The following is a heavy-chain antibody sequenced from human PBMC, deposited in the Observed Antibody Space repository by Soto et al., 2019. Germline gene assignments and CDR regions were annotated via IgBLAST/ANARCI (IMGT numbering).Heavy chain of an antibody. CDR3: ARQQLLPFYSALDV. CDR1: GGSISGYY. V-gene: IGHV4-59*07. Sequence: QVQLQESGPGLVKPSDTLSLTCTVSGGSISGYYWSWIRQSPGKGLEYIGYIYYRGSTNYNPSLKSRVTISVDTSRNQFSLKVNSVTAADTAVYYGARQQLLPFYSALDVWGQGTTVTVSS. J-gene: IGHJ6*02. CDR2: IYYRGST. D-gene: IGHD6-13*01.